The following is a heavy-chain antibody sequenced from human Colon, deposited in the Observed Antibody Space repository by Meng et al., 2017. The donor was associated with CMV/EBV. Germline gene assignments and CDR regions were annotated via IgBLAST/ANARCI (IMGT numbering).Heavy chain of an antibody. CDR2: IRYDGSIK. V-gene: IGHV3-30*02. CDR1: GFAFSSYG. Sequence: GGSLRLSCAASGFAFSSYGLHWVRQAPGKGLQWVAFIRYDGSIKYYEDSVMGRFTISRDDSKNTMYLQMNSLRTDDTAIYYCAKDFWIDYHTGYWGQGTVVTVSS. CDR3: AKDFWIDYHTGY. J-gene: IGHJ4*02. D-gene: IGHD3-3*01.